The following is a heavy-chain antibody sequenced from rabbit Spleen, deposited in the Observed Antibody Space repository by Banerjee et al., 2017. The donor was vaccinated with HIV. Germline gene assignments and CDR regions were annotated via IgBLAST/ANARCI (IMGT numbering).Heavy chain of an antibody. V-gene: IGHV1S40*01. CDR1: GFSFINNYY. CDR2: INAVTGKA. D-gene: IGHD2-1*01. J-gene: IGHJ4*01. Sequence: QSLEESGGDLVKPGASLTLTCTASGFSFINNYYMCWVRQAPGKGLEWIACINAVTGKAVYASWVKGRFTISKTSSTTVTLQMTSLTPADTATYFCARGSATMTMVITGYYLKLWGPGTPSPS. CDR3: ARGSATMTMVITGYYLKL.